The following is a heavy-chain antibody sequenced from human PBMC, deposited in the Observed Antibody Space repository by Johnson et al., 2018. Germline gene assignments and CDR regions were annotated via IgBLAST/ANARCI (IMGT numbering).Heavy chain of an antibody. CDR1: GFTFSSYG. CDR3: PKVKVWYYAYGMDV. V-gene: IGHV3-30*18. J-gene: IGHJ6*02. D-gene: IGHD3-16*01. Sequence: QVQLVQSGGGVVQPGRSLRLSCAASGFTFSSYGMHWVRQAPGKGLEWVAVISYDGSNKYYADSVKGRFTISRDNSKNTLYLQMNSLRAEDTAVYYCPKVKVWYYAYGMDVWGQGTTVTVSS. CDR2: ISYDGSNK.